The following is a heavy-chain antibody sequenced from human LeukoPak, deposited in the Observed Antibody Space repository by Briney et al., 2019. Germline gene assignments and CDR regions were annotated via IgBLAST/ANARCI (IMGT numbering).Heavy chain of an antibody. Sequence: SETLSLTCTVSGASIRSYYWSWLRQPPGKGLEWIGYIYYSGSTSYNPSLQSRVTISVDTSKNQFSLRLSSVTSADTAVYYCASELVRGVNDTFDIWGQGTMVTVSS. D-gene: IGHD3-10*01. V-gene: IGHV4-59*01. CDR2: IYYSGST. CDR1: GASIRSYY. CDR3: ASELVRGVNDTFDI. J-gene: IGHJ3*02.